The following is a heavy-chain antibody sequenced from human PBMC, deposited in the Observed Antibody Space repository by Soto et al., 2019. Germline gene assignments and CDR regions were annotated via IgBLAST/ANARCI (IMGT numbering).Heavy chain of an antibody. CDR1: GGTISRYY. CDR3: ARDLWGYCGTDCYPLDV. J-gene: IGHJ6*02. D-gene: IGHD2-21*02. V-gene: IGHV4-59*01. Sequence: QVQLQESGPGLVKPSETLSLTCTVSGGTISRYYWSWIRQPPGKGLEWIGYMYNTGSTVYNPSFKSRVTISVDTSKNQCSLTLNSVTAADTAVYYCARDLWGYCGTDCYPLDVWGQGTTVTVSS. CDR2: MYNTGST.